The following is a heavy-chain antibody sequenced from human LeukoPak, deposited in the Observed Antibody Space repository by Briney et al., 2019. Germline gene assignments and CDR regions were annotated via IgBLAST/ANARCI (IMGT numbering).Heavy chain of an antibody. V-gene: IGHV4-38-2*02. CDR1: GYSISSGYY. CDR3: AGKRSGYYSGFFDY. Sequence: TSETLSLTCTVSGYSISSGYYWGWIRQPPGRGLEWIGSIYYSGSTYYSPSLKSRVTISVDTSKNQFSLKLSSLTAADTAVYYCAGKRSGYYSGFFDYWGQGTLVTVSS. D-gene: IGHD3-22*01. J-gene: IGHJ4*02. CDR2: IYYSGST.